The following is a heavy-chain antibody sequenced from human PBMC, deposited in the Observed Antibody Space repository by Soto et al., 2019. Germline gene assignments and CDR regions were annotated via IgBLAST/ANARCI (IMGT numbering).Heavy chain of an antibody. J-gene: IGHJ4*02. CDR2: ISTSGSYI. V-gene: IGHV3-21*02. CDR3: ARENY. Sequence: EVQLVESGGGLVKPGGSLRLSCAASGFTFSDFTMNWVRQAPGKGLEWVSSISTSGSYIYYADSVKGRFTISRDNAENSVFLQMNSLRVEDTAVYYCARENYWGQGALVTVSS. CDR1: GFTFSDFT.